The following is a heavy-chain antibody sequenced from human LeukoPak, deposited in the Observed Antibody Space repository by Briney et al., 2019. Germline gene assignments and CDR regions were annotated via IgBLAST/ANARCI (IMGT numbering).Heavy chain of an antibody. Sequence: SETLSLTCTISGGSISSYDWSWIRQPRGKGLEWIEYMCYSGSTNYNPSLKIRVTISVDTSRNQFSLKLSSVTAADTAVYYCAGAVAGSDYWGQGTLVTVSS. D-gene: IGHD6-19*01. CDR2: MCYSGST. CDR3: AGAVAGSDY. CDR1: GGSISSYD. J-gene: IGHJ4*02. V-gene: IGHV4-59*01.